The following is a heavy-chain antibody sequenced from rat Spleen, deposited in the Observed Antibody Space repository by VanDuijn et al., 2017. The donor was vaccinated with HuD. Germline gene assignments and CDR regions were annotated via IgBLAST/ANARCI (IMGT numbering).Heavy chain of an antibody. Sequence: QVQLKESGPGLVQPSQTLSLTCTVSGFSLNSYHINWVRQPPGKGLEWMGVIWTTGSTVYNSLLTSRLTISRDTSKSQIFLKMNSLQTEDTATYYCARAGRNWELAYWGQGTLVTVSS. CDR1: GFSLNSYH. J-gene: IGHJ3*01. CDR3: ARAGRNWELAY. V-gene: IGHV2-43*01. D-gene: IGHD5-1*01. CDR2: IWTTGST.